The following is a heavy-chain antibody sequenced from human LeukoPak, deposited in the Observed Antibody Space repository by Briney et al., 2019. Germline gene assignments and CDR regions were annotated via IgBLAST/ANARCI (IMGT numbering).Heavy chain of an antibody. D-gene: IGHD1-26*01. Sequence: GGSLRLSCAASGFTFSSYAMHWVRQAPGKGLEWVAVISYDGSNKYYADSVKGRFTTSRDNSKNTLYLQMNSLRAEDTAVYYCAKDLKGAAGGPYNWFDPWGQGTLVTVSS. V-gene: IGHV3-30-3*01. CDR3: AKDLKGAAGGPYNWFDP. CDR1: GFTFSSYA. CDR2: ISYDGSNK. J-gene: IGHJ5*02.